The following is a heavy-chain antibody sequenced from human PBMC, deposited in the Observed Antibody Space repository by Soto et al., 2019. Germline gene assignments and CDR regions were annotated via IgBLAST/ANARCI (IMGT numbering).Heavy chain of an antibody. V-gene: IGHV4-59*01. Sequence: SETLSLTCTVSGGSISRYYWNWIRQPPGKGLEWIGYIYYSGSTNYNPSLKSRVTISVDTSKNQFSLKLSSVTAADTAVYYCARDPGSGSYYGWFDPWGQGTLVTVFS. J-gene: IGHJ5*02. CDR3: ARDPGSGSYYGWFDP. D-gene: IGHD3-10*01. CDR1: GGSISRYY. CDR2: IYYSGST.